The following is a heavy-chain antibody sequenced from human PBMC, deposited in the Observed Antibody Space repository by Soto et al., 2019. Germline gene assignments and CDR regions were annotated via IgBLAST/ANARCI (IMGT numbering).Heavy chain of an antibody. CDR2: INPNSGGT. CDR1: GYTFTGYY. D-gene: IGHD6-6*01. CDR3: AREGVGQLVREYYYYGMDV. V-gene: IGHV1-2*04. J-gene: IGHJ6*02. Sequence: QVQLVQSGAEVKKPGASVKVSCKASGYTFTGYYMHWVRQAPGQGLEWMGWINPNSGGTNYAQKFQGWVTMTRDTSISTAYMELSRLRSDDTAVYYCAREGVGQLVREYYYYGMDVWGQGTTVTVSS.